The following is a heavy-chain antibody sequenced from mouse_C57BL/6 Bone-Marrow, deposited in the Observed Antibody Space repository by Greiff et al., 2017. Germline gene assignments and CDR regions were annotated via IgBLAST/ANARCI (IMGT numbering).Heavy chain of an antibody. Sequence: VQLQQPGAELVKPGASVKLSCKASGYTFTSYWMHWVKQRPGQGLEWIGMIHPNSGSTNYNEKFKSKATLTVDKSSSTAYMQLSSLTSEDSAVYYCARDPNYYGTLFDYWGQGTTLTVSS. CDR1: GYTFTSYW. J-gene: IGHJ2*01. CDR3: ARDPNYYGTLFDY. V-gene: IGHV1-64*01. CDR2: IHPNSGST. D-gene: IGHD1-1*01.